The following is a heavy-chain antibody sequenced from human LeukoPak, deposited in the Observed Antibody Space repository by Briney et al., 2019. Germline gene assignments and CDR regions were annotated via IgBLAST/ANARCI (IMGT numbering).Heavy chain of an antibody. D-gene: IGHD2-2*01. V-gene: IGHV1-69*13. CDR1: GYTFTGYY. J-gene: IGHJ3*02. CDR2: IIPIFGTA. Sequence: ASVKVSCKASGYTFTGYYMHWVRQAPGQGLERMGGIIPIFGTANYAQKFQGRVTITADESTSTAYMELSSMRSEDTAVYYCARGDIVVVPAAHKGLGGRAYEAFDIWGQGTMVTVSS. CDR3: ARGDIVVVPAAHKGLGGRAYEAFDI.